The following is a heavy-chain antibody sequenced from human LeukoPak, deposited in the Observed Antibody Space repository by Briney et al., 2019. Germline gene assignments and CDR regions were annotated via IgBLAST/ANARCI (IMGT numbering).Heavy chain of an antibody. CDR2: IYYSGST. CDR1: GDSISIYY. CDR3: ARSRYSTYATYYYYYMDV. D-gene: IGHD6-13*01. V-gene: IGHV4-59*01. Sequence: SETLSLTCTVSGDSISIYYWSWVRQPPGKGLEWIGYIYYSGSTNYNPSLKSRVTISVDTSKNQFSLKLSSVTAADTAVYYCARSRYSTYATYYYYYMDVWGKGTTVTVSS. J-gene: IGHJ6*03.